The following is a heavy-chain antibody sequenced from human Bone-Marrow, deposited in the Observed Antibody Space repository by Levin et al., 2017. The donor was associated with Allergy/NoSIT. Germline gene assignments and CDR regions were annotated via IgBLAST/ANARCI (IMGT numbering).Heavy chain of an antibody. CDR2: IIPIFHTP. CDR1: GGIFSSYT. CDR3: ATGPTVTTFDY. Sequence: ASVKVSCKTSGGIFSSYTLTWVRQAPGQGLEWMGGIIPIFHTPNYAQKFQGRVKITADESTSTAYMELSSLRSEDMALYYCATGPTVTTFDYWGQGTLVTVSS. J-gene: IGHJ4*02. V-gene: IGHV1-69*13. D-gene: IGHD4-17*01.